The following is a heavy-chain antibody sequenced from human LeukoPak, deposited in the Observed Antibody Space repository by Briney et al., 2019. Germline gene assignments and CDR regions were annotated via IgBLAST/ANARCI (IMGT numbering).Heavy chain of an antibody. Sequence: SETLSLTCTVSGGTIRNYYWSWIRQPPGEGLEWIGCTYSSGTTYNPSLRSRVSISVDTSKNQFSLKLSSVTAADTAVYYCTRDTLSSTWYSPYFHHWGRGTMVTVS. CDR1: GGTIRNYY. CDR2: TYSSGT. J-gene: IGHJ1*01. D-gene: IGHD6-13*01. CDR3: TRDTLSSTWYSPYFHH. V-gene: IGHV4-59*12.